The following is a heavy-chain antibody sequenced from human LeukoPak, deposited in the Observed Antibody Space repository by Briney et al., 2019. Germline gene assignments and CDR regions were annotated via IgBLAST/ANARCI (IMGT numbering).Heavy chain of an antibody. CDR3: ARGSSGWFTAFDI. V-gene: IGHV4-59*08. D-gene: IGHD6-19*01. J-gene: IGHJ3*02. Sequence: SETLSLTCTVSGGSISSYYWSWIRQPPGKGLEWIGYIYYSGSTNYNPSLKSRVTISVDTSKNQFSLKLTSVIAADTAFYYCARGSSGWFTAFDIWGQGTMVTVFS. CDR1: GGSISSYY. CDR2: IYYSGST.